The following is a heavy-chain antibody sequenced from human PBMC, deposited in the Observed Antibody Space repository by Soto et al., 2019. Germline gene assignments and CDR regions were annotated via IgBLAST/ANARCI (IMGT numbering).Heavy chain of an antibody. CDR3: ARHVRRLGFSYGYSYQS. CDR2: ISYSGST. J-gene: IGHJ4*02. D-gene: IGHD5-18*01. Sequence: QVQLQESGPGLLKASETLSLTCSVSGGSIGTFYWSWIRQPPGKGLEWIGYISYSGSTNYNPSLKSRLTISMDTSKNQIFLKVISLTAADTAVYFCARHVRRLGFSYGYSYQSWGQGTRVTVSS. CDR1: GGSIGTFY. V-gene: IGHV4-59*08.